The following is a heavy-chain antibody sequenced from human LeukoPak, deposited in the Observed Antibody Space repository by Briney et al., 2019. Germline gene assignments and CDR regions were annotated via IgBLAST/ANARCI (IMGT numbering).Heavy chain of an antibody. CDR2: INHSGST. CDR1: GGSFSGYY. D-gene: IGHD4-17*01. J-gene: IGHJ4*02. Sequence: SETLSLTCAVYGGSFSGYYWSWIRQPPGKGLEWIGEINHSGSTNYNPSLKSRVTISVDTSKNQFSLKLSSVTAADTAVYYCARLFYGDYASHWGQGTPVTVSS. CDR3: ARLFYGDYASH. V-gene: IGHV4-34*01.